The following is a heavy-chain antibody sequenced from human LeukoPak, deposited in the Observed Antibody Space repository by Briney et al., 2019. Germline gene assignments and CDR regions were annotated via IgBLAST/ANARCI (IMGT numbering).Heavy chain of an antibody. CDR3: VRESVGFDY. CDR2: INDDGSVT. V-gene: IGHV3-74*01. CDR1: GFTFRSYW. Sequence: PGGSLRLSCAASGFTFRSYWMHWVRQAPGKGLMWVSRINDDGSVTSYADSVKGRFTISRDNAKNTLYLQMNSLRAEDTAVYYCVRESVGFDYWGQGTLVTVSS. J-gene: IGHJ4*02.